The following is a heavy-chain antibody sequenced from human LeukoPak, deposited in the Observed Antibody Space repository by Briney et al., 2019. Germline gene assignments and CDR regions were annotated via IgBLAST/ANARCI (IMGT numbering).Heavy chain of an antibody. D-gene: IGHD4-23*01. CDR3: ARHVSYYGGPFGY. CDR1: GDSISSSSYY. V-gene: IGHV4-39*01. CDR2: IYYSGST. Sequence: PLETLSLTCTVSGDSISSSSYYWGWIRQPPGKGLEWIGSIYYSGSTYYNPSLKSRVTISVDTSKNQFSLKLSSVTAADTAVYYCARHVSYYGGPFGYWGQGTLVTVSS. J-gene: IGHJ4*02.